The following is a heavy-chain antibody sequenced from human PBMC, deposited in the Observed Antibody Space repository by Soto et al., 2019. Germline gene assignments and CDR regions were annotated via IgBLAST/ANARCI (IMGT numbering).Heavy chain of an antibody. D-gene: IGHD1-7*01. Sequence: GASVKVSCKASGYTFTSYAISWVRQAPGQGLEWMGWISAYNGNTNYAQKLQGRVTMTTDTSTSTAYMELRSLRSDDTAVYYCSRAGDNSNYVDYHYCRDVWGKGTTVTVSS. J-gene: IGHJ6*03. CDR3: SRAGDNSNYVDYHYCRDV. V-gene: IGHV1-18*01. CDR2: ISAYNGNT. CDR1: GYTFTSYA.